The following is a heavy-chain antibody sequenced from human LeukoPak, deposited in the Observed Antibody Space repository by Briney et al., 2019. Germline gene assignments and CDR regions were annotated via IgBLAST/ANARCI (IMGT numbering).Heavy chain of an antibody. Sequence: SETLTLTCTVSGGSVSSTSNYWNWIRQPPGKGLEWIGYIHYSGSTNHNPSLKGRVTISVDTSTNQFSLRLSSVTAADTAVYYCAREQWLAANWFDPWGQRTLVTVSS. CDR2: IHYSGST. D-gene: IGHD6-19*01. CDR1: GGSVSSTSNY. CDR3: AREQWLAANWFDP. J-gene: IGHJ5*02. V-gene: IGHV4-61*01.